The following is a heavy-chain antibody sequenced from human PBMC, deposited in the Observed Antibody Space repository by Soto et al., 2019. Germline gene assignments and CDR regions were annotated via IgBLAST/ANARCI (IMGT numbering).Heavy chain of an antibody. D-gene: IGHD3-9*01. Sequence: SETLSLPCAVYGGSFSGYYWSWIRQPPGKGLEWIGEINHSGSTNYNPSLKSRVTISVDTSKNQFSLKLSSVTAADTAVYYCARGYDILTGYYNYWGQGTLVTVSS. CDR1: GGSFSGYY. V-gene: IGHV4-34*01. CDR3: ARGYDILTGYYNY. J-gene: IGHJ4*02. CDR2: INHSGST.